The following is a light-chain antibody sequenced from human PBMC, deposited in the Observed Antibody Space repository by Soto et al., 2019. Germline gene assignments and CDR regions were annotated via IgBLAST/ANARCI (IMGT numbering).Light chain of an antibody. V-gene: IGLV2-14*01. CDR1: SSDVGGYNY. Sequence: QSALTQPASVSGSPGQSITISCTGTSSDVGGYNYVSWYQQHPGKAPKLMICDVSNRPSGVSNRFSGSKSGNTASLTISGLQAEDEADYYCSSYTSSSSYVFVTGTKLTVL. CDR2: DVS. J-gene: IGLJ1*01. CDR3: SSYTSSSSYV.